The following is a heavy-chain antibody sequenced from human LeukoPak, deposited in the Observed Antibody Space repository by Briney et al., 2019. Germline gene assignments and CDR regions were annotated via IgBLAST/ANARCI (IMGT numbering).Heavy chain of an antibody. J-gene: IGHJ4*02. CDR1: GYIFTDYY. CDR3: IREYEGGYFDY. D-gene: IGHD3-16*01. V-gene: IGHV1-46*01. CDR2: IYPSGGTT. Sequence: APVKVSCKTSGYIFTDYYIHWVRQAPGQGLEWIGIIYPSGGTTDSSQKFKGRVTVTRDTSTSTVYMELRTLRSEDTAIYYCIREYEGGYFDYWGQGTLVTVCS.